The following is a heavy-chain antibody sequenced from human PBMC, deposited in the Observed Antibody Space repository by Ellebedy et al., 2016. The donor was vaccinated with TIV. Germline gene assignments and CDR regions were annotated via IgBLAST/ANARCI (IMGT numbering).Heavy chain of an antibody. CDR3: ARDLEPSARPYYYYGMDV. Sequence: GESLKISCAASGFTFSSYSMNWVRQAPGKGLEWVSSISSSSSYIYYADSVKGRFTISRDNAKNSLYLQMNSLRAEDTAVYYCARDLEPSARPYYYYGMDVWGQGTTVTVSS. D-gene: IGHD6-6*01. V-gene: IGHV3-21*01. CDR2: ISSSSSYI. CDR1: GFTFSSYS. J-gene: IGHJ6*02.